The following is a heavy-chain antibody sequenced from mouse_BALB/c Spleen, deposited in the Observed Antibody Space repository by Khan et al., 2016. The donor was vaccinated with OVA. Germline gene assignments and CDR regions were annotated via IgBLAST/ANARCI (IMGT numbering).Heavy chain of an antibody. CDR1: GYTFTNSW. D-gene: IGHD1-1*02. J-gene: IGHJ3*01. V-gene: IGHV1-69*02. CDR3: TREGVYGSSFAY. Sequence: QVQLQQPGTELVRPGASVKLSCKASGYTFTNSWINWVKQRPGQGLEWIGNIYPSDSYINYNQKFRDKATLTVDKSSTTAYMHLSSPTSEDSAVYSCTREGVYGSSFAYWGQGTLVTVSA. CDR2: IYPSDSYI.